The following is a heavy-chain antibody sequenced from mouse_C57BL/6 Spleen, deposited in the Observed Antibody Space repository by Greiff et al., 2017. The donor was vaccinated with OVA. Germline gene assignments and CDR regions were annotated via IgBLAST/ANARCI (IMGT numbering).Heavy chain of an antibody. Sequence: VQLKESGPELVKPGASVKISCKASGYAFSSSWMNWVKQRPGKGLEWIGRIYPGDGDTNYNGKFKGKATLTADKSSSTAYMQLSSLTSEDSAVYFCARTGYYGSSYENYAMDYWGQGTSVTVSS. CDR1: GYAFSSSW. J-gene: IGHJ4*01. CDR3: ARTGYYGSSYENYAMDY. CDR2: IYPGDGDT. V-gene: IGHV1-82*01. D-gene: IGHD1-1*01.